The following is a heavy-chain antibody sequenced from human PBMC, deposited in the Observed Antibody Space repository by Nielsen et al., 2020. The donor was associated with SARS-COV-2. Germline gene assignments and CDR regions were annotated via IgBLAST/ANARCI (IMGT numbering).Heavy chain of an antibody. CDR2: INPYSGGT. CDR1: GYTFTDYY. D-gene: IGHD3/OR15-3a*01. Sequence: ASVKVSCKASGYTFTDYYIHWVRQAPGQGLEWMGRINPYSGGTNYAQKFQGTVTMTRDASISTVYMELTSYDTAVYYCARARATIFGLVMSYGMDVWGQGTTVAVSS. CDR3: ARARATIFGLVMSYGMDV. J-gene: IGHJ6*02. V-gene: IGHV1-2*06.